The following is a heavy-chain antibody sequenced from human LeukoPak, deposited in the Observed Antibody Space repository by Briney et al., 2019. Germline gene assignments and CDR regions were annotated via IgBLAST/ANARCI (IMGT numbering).Heavy chain of an antibody. V-gene: IGHV4-59*01. D-gene: IGHD3-22*01. Sequence: SETLSLTCIVSGGSISNYYWSWIRQPPGKGLEWIGYIYYTGSTNYNPSLRSRVTISVDTSKNQFSLKLSSVTAADTAVYYCARDRNGYPYWGQGTLVTVSS. CDR1: GGSISNYY. CDR3: ARDRNGYPY. CDR2: IYYTGST. J-gene: IGHJ4*02.